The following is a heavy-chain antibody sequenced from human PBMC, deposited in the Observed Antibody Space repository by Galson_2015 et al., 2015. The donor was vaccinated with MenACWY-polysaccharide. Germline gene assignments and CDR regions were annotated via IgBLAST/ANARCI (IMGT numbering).Heavy chain of an antibody. CDR3: ARIGGMNKGNYYNYGWFDP. V-gene: IGHV4-59*01. D-gene: IGHD3-22*01. CDR1: GGSMSPYH. J-gene: IGHJ5*02. Sequence: SETLSLTCTVSGGSMSPYHWTWIRQSPGKGLEWLGWIHYSGGTKYSPPLKSRVTISVDTSENQFSLKLSSVTTADTAVYYCARIGGMNKGNYYNYGWFDPWGQGTLVTVSS. CDR2: IHYSGGT.